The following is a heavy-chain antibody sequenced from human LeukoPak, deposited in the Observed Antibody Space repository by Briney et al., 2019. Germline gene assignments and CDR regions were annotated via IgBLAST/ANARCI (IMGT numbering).Heavy chain of an antibody. Sequence: SETLSLTCTVSGGSISSYYWSWIRQPPGKGLEWIGYIYYSGSTNYNPSLKSRVTISVDTSKNQFSLKLSSVTAADTAVYYCARRDIMIARGDFDYWGQGTLVTVSS. CDR3: ARRDIMIARGDFDY. J-gene: IGHJ4*02. CDR2: IYYSGST. D-gene: IGHD3-16*01. CDR1: GGSISSYY. V-gene: IGHV4-59*01.